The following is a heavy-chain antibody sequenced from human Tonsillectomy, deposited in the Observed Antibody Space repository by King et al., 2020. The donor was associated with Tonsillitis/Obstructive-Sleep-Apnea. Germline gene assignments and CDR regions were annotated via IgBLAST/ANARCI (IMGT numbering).Heavy chain of an antibody. CDR2: IYWDDDK. J-gene: IGHJ5*02. V-gene: IGHV2-5*02. CDR3: AHRPRIAARWDNWFDP. CDR1: GFSLSTSGVG. D-gene: IGHD6-6*01. Sequence: TLKESGPTLVKPTQTLTLTCTFSGFSLSTSGVGVGWIRQPPGKALEWLALIYWDDDKRYSPSLKSRLTITKDTSKNQVVLTMTNMDPVDTATYYCAHRPRIAARWDNWFDPWGQGTLVTVSS.